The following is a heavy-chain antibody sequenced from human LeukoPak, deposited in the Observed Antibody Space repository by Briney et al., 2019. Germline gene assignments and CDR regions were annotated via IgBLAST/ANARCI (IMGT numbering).Heavy chain of an antibody. V-gene: IGHV3-23*01. CDR3: AKDDYGDFTYYFDY. D-gene: IGHD4-17*01. CDR2: TSGSGGST. J-gene: IGHJ4*02. CDR1: GFTFSSYA. Sequence: GGSLRLSCAASGFTFSSYAMSWVRQAPGKGLEWVSATSGSGGSTYYADSVKGRLTISRDNSKNTLYLQMNSLRAEDTAVYYCAKDDYGDFTYYFDYWGQGTLVTVSS.